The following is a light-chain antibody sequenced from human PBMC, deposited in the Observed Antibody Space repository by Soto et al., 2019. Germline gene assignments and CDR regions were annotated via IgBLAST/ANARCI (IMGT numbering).Light chain of an antibody. CDR2: EVR. Sequence: QSVLTQPASVSGSPGQSITISCTGTSSDVGSHDYVSWYQQHPGKAPKLMIYEVRHRPSGVSNRFSGSKSGNTASLTISGLQAEDEADYYCNSYTIRNTWVFGGGTKLTVL. J-gene: IGLJ3*02. V-gene: IGLV2-14*01. CDR3: NSYTIRNTWV. CDR1: SSDVGSHDY.